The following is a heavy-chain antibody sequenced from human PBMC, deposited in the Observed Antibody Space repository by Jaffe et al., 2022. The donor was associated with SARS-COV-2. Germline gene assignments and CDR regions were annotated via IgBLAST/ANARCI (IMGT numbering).Heavy chain of an antibody. CDR1: GFTFSSYA. V-gene: IGHV3-23*04. Sequence: EVQLVESGGGLVQPGGSLRLSCAASGFTFSSYAMSWVRQAPGKGLEWVSAISGSGNKTFYADSMKGRFTISRDNSKNTLYLQMNSLTAEDTAVYYCAKDVDDILTAYYGAEYFQHWGQGNLVTVSS. J-gene: IGHJ1*01. CDR2: ISGSGNKT. D-gene: IGHD3-9*01. CDR3: AKDVDDILTAYYGAEYFQH.